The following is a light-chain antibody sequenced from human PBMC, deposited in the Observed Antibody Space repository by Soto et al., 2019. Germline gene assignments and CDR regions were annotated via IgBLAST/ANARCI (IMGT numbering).Light chain of an antibody. Sequence: IQMTQSPSTLSASVGYRVSITCRASQSISNWLAWYQQKPGKAPKLLIYDASSLESGVPSRFSGSGSGTEFTLTISSLQPDDFATYYCQQYNSYAMYTFGQGTKLEIK. V-gene: IGKV1-5*01. J-gene: IGKJ2*01. CDR1: QSISNW. CDR3: QQYNSYAMYT. CDR2: DAS.